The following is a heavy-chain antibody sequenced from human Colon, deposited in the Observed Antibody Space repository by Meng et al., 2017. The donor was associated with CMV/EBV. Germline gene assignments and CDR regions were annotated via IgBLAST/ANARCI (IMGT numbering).Heavy chain of an antibody. CDR1: GFTFSNYA. Sequence: GESLKISCAASGFTFSNYAMSWVRQAPGRGLEWVSGISGSGGNTYYADSVKGRFTISRDNSKNTLFLQMNSLRADDAAVYYCARDLEGWTFRVGVNPFDYWGQGTLVTVSS. D-gene: IGHD1-26*01. J-gene: IGHJ4*02. CDR2: ISGSGGNT. V-gene: IGHV3-23*01. CDR3: ARDLEGWTFRVGVNPFDY.